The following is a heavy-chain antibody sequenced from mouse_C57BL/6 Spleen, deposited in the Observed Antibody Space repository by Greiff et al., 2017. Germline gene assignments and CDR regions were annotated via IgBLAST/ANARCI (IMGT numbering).Heavy chain of an antibody. CDR2: ISSGSSTI. V-gene: IGHV5-17*01. J-gene: IGHJ4*01. CDR3: ARGTVVAYYYAMDY. D-gene: IGHD1-1*01. CDR1: GFTFSDYG. Sequence: EVKLVESGGGLVKPGGSLKLSCAASGFTFSDYGMHWVRQAPEQGLEWVAYISSGSSTIYYADPVKGRFTISRDNATNTLFLQMTSLRSEDTAMYYCARGTVVAYYYAMDYWGQGTSVTVSS.